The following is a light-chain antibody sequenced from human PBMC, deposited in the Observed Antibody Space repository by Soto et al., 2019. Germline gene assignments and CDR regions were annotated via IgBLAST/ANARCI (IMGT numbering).Light chain of an antibody. Sequence: EIVMTQSPATLSVSPGERATLSCRASQSVSSNLAWYQQKPGQAPRLLISGASTRATGIPARFSGSGSGTEFTLTISSLQSEDFAVYYCQQYSNWPALTFCGGTKVEIK. V-gene: IGKV3-15*01. CDR1: QSVSSN. J-gene: IGKJ4*01. CDR3: QQYSNWPALT. CDR2: GAS.